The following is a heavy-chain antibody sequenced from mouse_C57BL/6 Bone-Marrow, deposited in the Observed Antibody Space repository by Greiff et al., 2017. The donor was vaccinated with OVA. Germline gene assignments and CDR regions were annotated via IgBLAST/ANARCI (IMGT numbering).Heavy chain of an antibody. V-gene: IGHV1-59*01. Sequence: QVQLQQPGAELVRPGTSVKLSCKASGYTFTSYWMPWVKQRPGQGLEWIGVIDPSVSYTNYNQKFKGKATLTVYTSSSTAYKQHSSLSSGDTAVYYCARSSNCYMDYWGQGTSLTVSS. CDR1: GYTFTSYW. J-gene: IGHJ2*02. CDR3: ARSSNCYMDY. D-gene: IGHD4-1*02. CDR2: IDPSVSYT.